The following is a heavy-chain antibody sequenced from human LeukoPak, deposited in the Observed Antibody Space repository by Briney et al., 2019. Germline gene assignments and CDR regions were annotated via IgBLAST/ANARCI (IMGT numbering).Heavy chain of an antibody. CDR3: ARVGYCSSTSCYAPSFDY. D-gene: IGHD2-2*03. CDR2: ISSSSSYI. Sequence: PGGSLRLSCAASGFTFSSYSMNWVRQAPGKGLEGVSSISSSSSYIYYADSVKGRFTISRDNAKNSLYLQMNSLRAEDTAVYYCARVGYCSSTSCYAPSFDYWGQGTLVTVSS. CDR1: GFTFSSYS. J-gene: IGHJ4*02. V-gene: IGHV3-21*01.